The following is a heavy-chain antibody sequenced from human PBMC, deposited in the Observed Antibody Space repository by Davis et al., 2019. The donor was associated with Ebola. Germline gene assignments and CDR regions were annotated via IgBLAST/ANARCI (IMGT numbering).Heavy chain of an antibody. V-gene: IGHV1-2*02. J-gene: IGHJ6*03. CDR1: GYTFSDYY. Sequence: ASVKVSCKASGYTFSDYYMHWVRQAPGQGLEWMGCFNPNRGGTNYAQKFQGRVTMTRDTSTSTVYMELSNLRSEDTAVYYCARDYLSYYDFWSGPFPTYFYMDVWGEGTAVTVSS. D-gene: IGHD3-3*01. CDR2: FNPNRGGT. CDR3: ARDYLSYYDFWSGPFPTYFYMDV.